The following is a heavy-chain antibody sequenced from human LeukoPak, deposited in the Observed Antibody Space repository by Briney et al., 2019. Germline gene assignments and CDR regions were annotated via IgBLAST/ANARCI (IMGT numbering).Heavy chain of an antibody. V-gene: IGHV1-69*13. Sequence: SVKVSCKASGVTSSSYAINWVRQAPGQGLEWMGGIIPIFGTTDYAQKFQGRVTITADASTRTASMDLSSLTSQDTAVYFCAKQDVRRILSAAGQRAFTVWGQGTTVTVS. J-gene: IGHJ3*01. CDR3: AKQDVRRILSAAGQRAFTV. CDR1: GVTSSSYA. CDR2: IIPIFGTT. D-gene: IGHD6-13*01.